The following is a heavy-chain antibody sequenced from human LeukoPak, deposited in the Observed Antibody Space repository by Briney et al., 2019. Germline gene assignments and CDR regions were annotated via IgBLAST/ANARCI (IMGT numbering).Heavy chain of an antibody. CDR3: ARVLPSSGWYRRPNAFDI. CDR2: IYPDDSDT. V-gene: IGHV5-51*01. Sequence: GESLKISCRGSGYSFSFYWIAWVRQMPGKGLQWMGIIYPDDSDTRYSPSFQGQVTISADKSISTAYLQWSSLKASDTAMYYCARVLPSSGWYRRPNAFDIWGQGTMVTVSS. CDR1: GYSFSFYW. D-gene: IGHD6-19*01. J-gene: IGHJ3*02.